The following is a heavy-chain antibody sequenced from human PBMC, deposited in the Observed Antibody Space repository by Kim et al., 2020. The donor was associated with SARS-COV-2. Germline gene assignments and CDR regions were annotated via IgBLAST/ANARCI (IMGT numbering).Heavy chain of an antibody. V-gene: IGHV3-23*01. Sequence: AECGKGRFTISRDNPKNTLYLQMNSLRAEDTAVYYCAKVGHADYYYYMDVWGKGTTVTVSS. CDR3: AKVGHADYYYYMDV. J-gene: IGHJ6*03.